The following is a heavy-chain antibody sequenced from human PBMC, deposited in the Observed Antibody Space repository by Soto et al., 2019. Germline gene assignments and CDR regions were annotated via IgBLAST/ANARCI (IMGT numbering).Heavy chain of an antibody. D-gene: IGHD3-9*01. V-gene: IGHV4-59*08. CDR2: IYYSGST. CDR1: GGPISSYY. Sequence: LSLTCTVSGGPISSYYWSWIRQPPGKGLEWIGYIYYSGSTNYNPSLKSRVTISVDTSKNQFSLKLSSVTAADTAVYYCARLYLYDILGFDYWGQGTLVTVSS. CDR3: ARLYLYDILGFDY. J-gene: IGHJ4*02.